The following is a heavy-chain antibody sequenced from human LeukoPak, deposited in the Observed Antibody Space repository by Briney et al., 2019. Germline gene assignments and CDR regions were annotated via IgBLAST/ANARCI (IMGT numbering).Heavy chain of an antibody. J-gene: IGHJ4*02. CDR1: GGSFSGYY. D-gene: IGHD6-19*01. Sequence: PSETLSLTCAVYGGSFSGYYWSWIRQPPGKGLEWIGEINHSGSTNYNPSLKSRVTISVDTSKNQFSLKLSSVTAADTAVYYCARGRRSSGWYPGDYFDYWGQGTQVTVSS. CDR3: ARGRRSSGWYPGDYFDY. V-gene: IGHV4-34*01. CDR2: INHSGST.